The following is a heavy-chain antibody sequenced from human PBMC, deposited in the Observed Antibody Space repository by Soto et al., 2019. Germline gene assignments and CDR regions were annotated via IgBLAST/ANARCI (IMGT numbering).Heavy chain of an antibody. J-gene: IGHJ6*02. CDR1: GFTVSNNY. D-gene: IGHD2-2*01. Sequence: EVQLVESGGGLVQPGGSLRLSCAASGFTVSNNYMSWVRQAPGKGLEWVAVIYSGGNTYYADSVKGRFTISRDNSKNMLYLQMNNLRVEDTAVYYCARGASFAVVPALDVWGQGTTVTVSS. CDR3: ARGASFAVVPALDV. V-gene: IGHV3-66*01. CDR2: IYSGGNT.